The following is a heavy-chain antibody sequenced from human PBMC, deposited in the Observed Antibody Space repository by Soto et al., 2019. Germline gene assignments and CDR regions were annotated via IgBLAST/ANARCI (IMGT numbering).Heavy chain of an antibody. CDR1: GYTFTSYA. V-gene: IGHV1-3*01. J-gene: IGHJ6*02. Sequence: ASVKVSCKASGYTFTSYAMHWVRQAPGQRLEWMGWINAGNGNTKYSQKFQGRVTITRDTSASTAYMELSSLRSEDTAVYYCARDPVDTAIGLYHYGMDVWGQGTTVTVSS. D-gene: IGHD5-18*01. CDR3: ARDPVDTAIGLYHYGMDV. CDR2: INAGNGNT.